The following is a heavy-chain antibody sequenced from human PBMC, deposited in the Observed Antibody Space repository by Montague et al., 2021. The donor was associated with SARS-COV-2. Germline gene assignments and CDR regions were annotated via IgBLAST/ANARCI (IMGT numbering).Heavy chain of an antibody. CDR1: GGSFSGYY. J-gene: IGHJ4*02. CDR3: ARGMIRGVTTPFDH. V-gene: IGHV4-34*01. Sequence: SETLSLTCAVYGGSFSGYYWTWIRQPQGKGMEWIGEINHSGSTNXNPSLKSRVTISVDTSKNQFSLKLRSVTAADTAVYYCARGMIRGVTTPFDHWGQGSQVTVSS. CDR2: INHSGST. D-gene: IGHD3-10*01.